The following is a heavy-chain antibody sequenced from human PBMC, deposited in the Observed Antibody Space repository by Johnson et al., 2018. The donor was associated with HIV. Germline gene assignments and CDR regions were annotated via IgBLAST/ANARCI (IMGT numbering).Heavy chain of an antibody. J-gene: IGHJ3*02. CDR2: VSNDGNNK. D-gene: IGHD1-26*01. CDR3: ARDRGYLDAFDI. Sequence: QVQLVESGGGVVQPGRSLRLSCAASGFTFNNYGMHWVRQAPGKGLEWVAVVSNDGNNKYYTDSVKGRFTISRDNSKNTLYLQMNSLRAEDTAVFYCARDRGYLDAFDIWGQGTMVTVSS. V-gene: IGHV3-30*03. CDR1: GFTFNNYG.